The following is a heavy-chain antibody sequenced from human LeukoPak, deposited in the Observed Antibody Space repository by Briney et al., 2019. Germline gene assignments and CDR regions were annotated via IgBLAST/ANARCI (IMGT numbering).Heavy chain of an antibody. CDR2: VSPFNGNT. V-gene: IGHV1-18*01. J-gene: IGHJ4*02. D-gene: IGHD1-26*01. Sequence: ASVKVSCKASGYTFSSYGIIWVRQAPGQGLQWMGWVSPFNGNTDYAPKLQGRVTMTTDTSTTTAYMELRSLTSDDPAVYYCARRGGSYSHSDFWGQGTLVTVSS. CDR1: GYTFSSYG. CDR3: ARRGGSYSHSDF.